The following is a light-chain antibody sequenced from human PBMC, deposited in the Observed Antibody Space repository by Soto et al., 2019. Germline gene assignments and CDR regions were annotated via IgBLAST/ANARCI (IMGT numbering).Light chain of an antibody. CDR1: SSNIGAGYD. CDR3: QSYDSSLSVNVL. J-gene: IGLJ2*01. CDR2: GNS. V-gene: IGLV1-40*01. Sequence: QSVLTQPPSVSGAPGQRVTISCTGSSSNIGAGYDVHWYQQLPGTAPKLLIYGNSNRPSGVPDRFSGSKSGTSASLAITGLQAEDEADYYCQSYDSSLSVNVLFGGGTKVTVL.